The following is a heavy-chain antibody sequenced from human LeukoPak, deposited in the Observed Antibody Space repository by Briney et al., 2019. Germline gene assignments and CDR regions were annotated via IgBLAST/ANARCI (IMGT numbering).Heavy chain of an antibody. V-gene: IGHV3-23*01. D-gene: IGHD3-10*01. CDR2: ISGSGGST. CDR1: GFTFSSYA. Sequence: PGGSLRLSCAASGFTFSSYAMSWVRQAPGKGLEWVSAISGSGGSTYYADSVKGRFTISRDNSKDTLYLQMNSLRAEDTAIYYCAKDSRNYYGSGSYSDYWGQGTLVTVSS. J-gene: IGHJ4*02. CDR3: AKDSRNYYGSGSYSDY.